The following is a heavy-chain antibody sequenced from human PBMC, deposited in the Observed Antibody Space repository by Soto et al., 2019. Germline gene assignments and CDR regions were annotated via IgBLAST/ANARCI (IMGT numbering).Heavy chain of an antibody. CDR3: ARDWGEGGSSSWYPHYYYYGMDV. V-gene: IGHV1-18*01. D-gene: IGHD6-13*01. CDR2: ISAYNGNT. Sequence: ASVKVSCKASGYTFTSYGISWVRQAPGQGLEWMGWISAYNGNTNYAQKLQGRVTMTTDTSTSTAYMELRSLRSDDTAVYYCARDWGEGGSSSWYPHYYYYGMDVWGQGTTVTVSS. CDR1: GYTFTSYG. J-gene: IGHJ6*02.